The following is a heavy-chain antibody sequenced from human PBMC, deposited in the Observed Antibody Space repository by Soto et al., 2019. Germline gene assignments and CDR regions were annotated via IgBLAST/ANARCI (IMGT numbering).Heavy chain of an antibody. Sequence: PSETLSLTCAVYGGSFSGYYWSWIRQPPGKGLEWIGEINHSGSTNYNPSLKSRVTISVDTSKNQFSLKLSSVTAADTAVYYCSIAFYGSGSYLGVWGQRTTVTLS. CDR2: INHSGST. D-gene: IGHD3-10*01. CDR1: GGSFSGYY. V-gene: IGHV4-34*01. CDR3: SIAFYGSGSYLGV. J-gene: IGHJ6*02.